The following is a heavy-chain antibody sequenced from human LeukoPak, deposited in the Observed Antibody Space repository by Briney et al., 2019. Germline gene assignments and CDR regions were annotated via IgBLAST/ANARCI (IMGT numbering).Heavy chain of an antibody. J-gene: IGHJ4*02. Sequence: ASVKVSCKASGYTFTGYYMHWVRQAPGQGLEWMGWISAYNGNTNYAQKLQGRVTMTTDTSTSTAYMELRSLRPDDTAVYYCATQYCSSTSCYPYWVDYWGQGTLVTVSS. CDR3: ATQYCSSTSCYPYWVDY. CDR2: ISAYNGNT. CDR1: GYTFTGYY. V-gene: IGHV1-18*04. D-gene: IGHD2-2*01.